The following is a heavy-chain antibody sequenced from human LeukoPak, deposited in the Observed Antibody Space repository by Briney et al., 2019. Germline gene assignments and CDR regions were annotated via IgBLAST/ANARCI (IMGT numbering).Heavy chain of an antibody. V-gene: IGHV3-23*01. Sequence: GGSLRLSCAASGFTFSSYAMSWVRQAPGKGLEWVSAISGSGGSTYYADSVKGRLTISRDNSKNTLYLQMNSLRAEDTAVYYCAKVSTFYYYYYMDVWGKGTTVTVSS. CDR3: AKVSTFYYYYYMDV. CDR2: ISGSGGST. CDR1: GFTFSSYA. D-gene: IGHD5/OR15-5a*01. J-gene: IGHJ6*03.